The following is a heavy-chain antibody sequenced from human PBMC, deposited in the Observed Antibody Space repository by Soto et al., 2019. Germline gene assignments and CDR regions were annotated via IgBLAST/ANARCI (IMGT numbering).Heavy chain of an antibody. Sequence: QVQLVESGGGVVQPGRSLRLSCAASGFTFSSYGMHWVRQAPGKGLEWVAVISYDGSNKYYADSVKGRFTISRDNSKNTLYLQMNSLRAEDTAVYYCAKDTLGHWGQGTLVTVSS. CDR3: AKDTLGH. V-gene: IGHV3-30*18. CDR2: ISYDGSNK. J-gene: IGHJ4*02. CDR1: GFTFSSYG.